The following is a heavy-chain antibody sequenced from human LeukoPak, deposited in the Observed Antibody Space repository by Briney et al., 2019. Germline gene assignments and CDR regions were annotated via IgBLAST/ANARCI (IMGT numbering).Heavy chain of an antibody. V-gene: IGHV3-11*04. Sequence: GGSLRLSCAASGFTFSDYYMSWIRQAPGKGLEWVSYISSSGSTIYYADSVKGRFTISRDNAKNSLYLQMNSLRAEDTAVYYCAKAVLDYYGSGSYGMDVWGQGTTVTVSS. CDR2: ISSSGSTI. CDR1: GFTFSDYY. CDR3: AKAVLDYYGSGSYGMDV. D-gene: IGHD3-10*01. J-gene: IGHJ6*02.